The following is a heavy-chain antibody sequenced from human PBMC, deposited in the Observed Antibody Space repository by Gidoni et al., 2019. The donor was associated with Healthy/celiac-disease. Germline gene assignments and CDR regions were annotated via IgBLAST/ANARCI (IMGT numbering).Heavy chain of an antibody. J-gene: IGHJ4*02. D-gene: IGHD5-12*01. CDR3: ASTRGYSGYDKHFDY. CDR2: IIPILGIA. CDR1: GGTFSSYT. V-gene: IGHV1-69*02. Sequence: QVQLVQPGAEVKKPGSSVKVSGKASGGTFSSYTISWVRQAPGQGLEWLGRIIPILGIANYAQKFQGRVTITADKSTSTAYMELSSLRSEDTAVYYCASTRGYSGYDKHFDYWGQGTLVTVSS.